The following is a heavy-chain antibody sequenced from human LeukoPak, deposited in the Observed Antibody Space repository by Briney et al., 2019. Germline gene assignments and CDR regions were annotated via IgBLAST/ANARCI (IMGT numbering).Heavy chain of an antibody. D-gene: IGHD2-2*02. CDR3: ASLNQPPLYPDFDY. CDR2: IYTSGST. CDR1: GGSISSGSYY. Sequence: SETLSLTCTVSGGSISSGSYYWSWIRQPAGKGLEWIGRIYTSGSTNYNPSLKSRVTISVDTSKNQFSLKLSSVTAADTAVYYCASLNQPPLYPDFDYWGQGTLVTVSS. J-gene: IGHJ4*02. V-gene: IGHV4-61*02.